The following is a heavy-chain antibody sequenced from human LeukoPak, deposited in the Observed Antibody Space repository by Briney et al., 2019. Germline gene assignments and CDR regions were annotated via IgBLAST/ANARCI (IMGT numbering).Heavy chain of an antibody. D-gene: IGHD2-2*01. CDR2: IIPIFGTA. CDR3: ARGGLYCSSTSCQGYYYYYYMDV. CDR1: GGTFSSYA. V-gene: IGHV1-69*05. J-gene: IGHJ6*03. Sequence: SVKVPCKASGGTFSSYAISWVPQAPGQGLEWMGGIIPIFGTANYAQKFQGRVTITTDESTSTAYMELSSLRSEDTAVYYCARGGLYCSSTSCQGYYYYYYMDVWGKGTTVTVSS.